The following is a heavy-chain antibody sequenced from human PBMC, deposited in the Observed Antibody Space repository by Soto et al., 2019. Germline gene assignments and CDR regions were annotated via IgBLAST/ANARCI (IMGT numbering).Heavy chain of an antibody. J-gene: IGHJ4*02. CDR1: GVSFSSGDYY. CDR2: IYYTGST. Sequence: SETLSLTCTVSGVSFSSGDYYCSWIRQPPGKGLEWIGYIYYTGSTYYNPSLKSRVTISVDTSTNQFFLKLSSVNATDTALYYCARAGQGDRSGYYHFHYLGQGTLVSVSS. V-gene: IGHV4-30-4*01. CDR3: ARAGQGDRSGYYHFHY. D-gene: IGHD3-22*01.